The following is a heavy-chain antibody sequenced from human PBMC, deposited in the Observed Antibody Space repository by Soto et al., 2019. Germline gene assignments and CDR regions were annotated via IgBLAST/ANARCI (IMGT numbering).Heavy chain of an antibody. V-gene: IGHV1-69*13. CDR1: GGTFSSYA. D-gene: IGHD5-18*01. CDR2: IIPIFGTA. Sequence: GASVKVSCKASGGTFSSYAISWVRQAPGQGLEWMGGIIPIFGTANYAQKFQGRVTITADESTSTAYMELSSLRSEDTAVYYCVLQLWPQGQVDYSGEGTLVLVSS. CDR3: VLQLWPQGQVDY. J-gene: IGHJ4*02.